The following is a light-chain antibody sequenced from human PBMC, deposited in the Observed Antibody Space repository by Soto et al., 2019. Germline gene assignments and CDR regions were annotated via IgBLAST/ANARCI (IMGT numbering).Light chain of an antibody. V-gene: IGLV2-14*01. CDR3: SSYTSSTTLV. CDR1: SSDVGGYNY. CDR2: EVS. J-gene: IGLJ1*01. Sequence: QSLLTQPASLSGSPGQSITISCTGTSSDVGGYNYVSWYQQHPGRAPKLMIFEVSDRPSGVSNRFSGSKSGNTASLTISGLRAEDEADYYCSSYTSSTTLVFGTGTKVTVL.